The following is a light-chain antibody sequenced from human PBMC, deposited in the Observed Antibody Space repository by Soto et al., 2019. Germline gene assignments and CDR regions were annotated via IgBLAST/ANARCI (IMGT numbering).Light chain of an antibody. V-gene: IGKV3-20*01. Sequence: EIVLTQSPGTLSLSPGERATLSCRASQSVSSSYLAWYQQKPGQAPRLLIYGASSRATGIPDRFSGRGSGTDVTLTISRLEPDDFAVYYCQQYGSAPWTFGQGTKVEIK. CDR3: QQYGSAPWT. CDR2: GAS. J-gene: IGKJ1*01. CDR1: QSVSSSY.